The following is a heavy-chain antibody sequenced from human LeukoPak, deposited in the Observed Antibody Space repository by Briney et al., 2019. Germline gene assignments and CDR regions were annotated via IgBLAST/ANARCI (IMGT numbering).Heavy chain of an antibody. Sequence: GGSLRLSCAASGFTFSSYAMNWVRQAPGKGLEWVSAISGSGGSTFYAGSVKGRFTISRDNSKNTLYLQMNSLRAEDTAVYYCAARVRGCEYYYYYYMDVWGKGTTVTVSS. J-gene: IGHJ6*03. CDR1: GFTFSSYA. V-gene: IGHV3-23*01. D-gene: IGHD2-15*01. CDR2: ISGSGGST. CDR3: AARVRGCEYYYYYYMDV.